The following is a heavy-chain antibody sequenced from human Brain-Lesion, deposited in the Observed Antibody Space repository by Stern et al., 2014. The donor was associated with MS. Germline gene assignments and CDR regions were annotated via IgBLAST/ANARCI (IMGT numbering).Heavy chain of an antibody. V-gene: IGHV1-2*02. Sequence: MQLVESGAEVKKPGASVKVSCKTSGYIFTGYYIHWVRQAPGQGLAWMAWINPNTGGTKYAQKFQGRVTMSRDASISKAYVELSSLTSDDTAVYYCARDQRGITIFGVVTDYYYLGMDVWGQGTTVTVSS. D-gene: IGHD3-3*01. CDR2: INPNTGGT. CDR1: GYIFTGYY. J-gene: IGHJ6*02. CDR3: ARDQRGITIFGVVTDYYYLGMDV.